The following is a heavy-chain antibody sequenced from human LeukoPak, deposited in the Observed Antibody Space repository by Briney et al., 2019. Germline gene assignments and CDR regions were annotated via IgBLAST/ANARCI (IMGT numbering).Heavy chain of an antibody. D-gene: IGHD3-10*01. CDR3: ARDPGAPVRAFDI. V-gene: IGHV1-69*13. J-gene: IGHJ3*02. CDR1: RDTFTRCA. CDR2: IIPIDGTA. Sequence: GASEKVSCKASRDTFTRCAFSWVRQAPGQGLEWMGGIIPIDGTANFGQKFQGRVTITADESTSTAYMELSSLRSEDTAIYYCARDPGAPVRAFDIWGQGTMVTVSS.